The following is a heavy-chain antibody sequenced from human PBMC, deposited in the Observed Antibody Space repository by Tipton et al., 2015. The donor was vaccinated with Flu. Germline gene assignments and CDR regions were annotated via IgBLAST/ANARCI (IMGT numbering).Heavy chain of an antibody. CDR1: GGSISTYY. CDR3: ARAPYSDYDTSGSSFDY. Sequence: TLSLTCTVSGGSISTYYWSWIRQPPGKGLEWIGFINYNGGTDYNPSLKSRVTISVDTFKNQFSLRLSSVTAADTAVYYCARAPYSDYDTSGSSFDYWGQGTLVTVSS. CDR2: INYNGGT. J-gene: IGHJ4*02. D-gene: IGHD3-22*01. V-gene: IGHV4-59*01.